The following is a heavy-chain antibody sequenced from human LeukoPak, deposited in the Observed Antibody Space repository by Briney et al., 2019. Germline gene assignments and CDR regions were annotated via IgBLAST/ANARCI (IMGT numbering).Heavy chain of an antibody. D-gene: IGHD5-12*01. V-gene: IGHV3-15*01. J-gene: IGHJ4*02. CDR3: TTDLDWWIESHDY. Sequence: PGGSLRLSCAASGFTFSNSWMSWVRQAPGKGLEWVARIKSKTDGGKTDYAAPVKGRFTISRDDSKNTLYLQMNSLKTEDTAVYYCTTDLDWWIESHDYWGQGTLVTVSS. CDR2: IKSKTDGGKT. CDR1: GFTFSNSW.